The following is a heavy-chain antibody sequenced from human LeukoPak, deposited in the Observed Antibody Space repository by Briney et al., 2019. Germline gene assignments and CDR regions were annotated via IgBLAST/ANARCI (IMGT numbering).Heavy chain of an antibody. CDR3: ASLGYCSGGSCYVHVAFDI. D-gene: IGHD2-15*01. Sequence: SVKVSCKASGGTFSSYAISWVRQAPGQGLEWMGRIIPILGIANYAQKFQGRVTITADKSTSTAYMELSSLRSEDTAVYYCASLGYCSGGSCYVHVAFDIWGQGTMVTVSS. J-gene: IGHJ3*02. CDR1: GGTFSSYA. CDR2: IIPILGIA. V-gene: IGHV1-69*04.